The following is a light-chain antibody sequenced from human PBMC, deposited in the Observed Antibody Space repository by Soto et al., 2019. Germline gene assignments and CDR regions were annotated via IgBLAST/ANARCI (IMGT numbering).Light chain of an antibody. J-gene: IGKJ4*01. CDR2: AAS. CDR3: QRLNSYPLP. Sequence: DIQLTQSPSVLSASVGDRVTITCRASQGISRYLAWNQQKAGKAPKLLIYAASTLQSGVPSRLSGSGSGTEFTLTIGSLQPEDFATYYCQRLNSYPLPFGGGTKVEIK. V-gene: IGKV1-9*01. CDR1: QGISRY.